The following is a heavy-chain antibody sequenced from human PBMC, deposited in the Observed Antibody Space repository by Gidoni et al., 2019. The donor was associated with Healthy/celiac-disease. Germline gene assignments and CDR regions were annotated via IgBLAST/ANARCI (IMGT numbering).Heavy chain of an antibody. CDR2: INHSGCT. CDR1: GGSSRASY. CDR3: ARVTVRGARVYYYYGMDV. J-gene: IGHJ6*02. V-gene: IGHV4-34*01. Sequence: VQLQPRGPGLLTPSATLSLPCAVSGGSSRASYWSWIRQAPGKGLEWIGEINHSGCTNYNPSLKSRVTISVDTSKNQFSLKLSSVTAADTAVYYCARVTVRGARVYYYYGMDVWGQGTTVTVSS. D-gene: IGHD3-10*01.